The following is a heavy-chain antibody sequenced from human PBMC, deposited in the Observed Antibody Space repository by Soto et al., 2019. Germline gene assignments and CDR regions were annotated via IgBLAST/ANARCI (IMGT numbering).Heavy chain of an antibody. Sequence: QVQLQESGPGLVKPSETLSLTCTVSGGSISSYYWSWIRQPPGKGLEWIGYIYYSGSTNYNPSLKSRVTISVDTSKNQFSLKLSSVTAADTAVYYCARERAVAGTPYYFDYRGQGTLVTVSS. J-gene: IGHJ4*02. CDR2: IYYSGST. V-gene: IGHV4-59*01. CDR1: GGSISSYY. D-gene: IGHD6-19*01. CDR3: ARERAVAGTPYYFDY.